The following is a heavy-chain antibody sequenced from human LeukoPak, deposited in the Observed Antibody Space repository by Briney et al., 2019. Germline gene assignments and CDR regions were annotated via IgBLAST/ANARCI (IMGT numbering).Heavy chain of an antibody. D-gene: IGHD2-21*01. Sequence: PGGSLRLSCAASGFTFSSYSMNWVRQAPGKGLEWVSYISSSSSTIYYADSVKGRFTISRDNAKNSVSLQMNSLRAEDTALYYCARPGVKSFDIWGQGTMVTVSS. V-gene: IGHV3-48*04. J-gene: IGHJ3*02. CDR2: ISSSSSTI. CDR3: ARPGVKSFDI. CDR1: GFTFSSYS.